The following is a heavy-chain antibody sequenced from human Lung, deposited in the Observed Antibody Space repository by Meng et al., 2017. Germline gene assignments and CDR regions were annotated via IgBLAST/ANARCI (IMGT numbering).Heavy chain of an antibody. CDR1: GGSISSRNW. V-gene: IGHV4-4*02. D-gene: IGHD3-3*01. J-gene: IGHJ5*02. CDR2: IYHSGRT. CDR3: VRGGQDQAYYDFWSGPFDP. Sequence: QAHVRASGLGRVQPSGTLSLTCVVFGGSISSRNWWSWVRQSPGKGLEWIGEIYHSGRTNYNPSLESRVTISLDKSQNHFSLKVKSVTAADTAVYYCVRGGQDQAYYDFWSGPFDPWGQGTLVTVSS.